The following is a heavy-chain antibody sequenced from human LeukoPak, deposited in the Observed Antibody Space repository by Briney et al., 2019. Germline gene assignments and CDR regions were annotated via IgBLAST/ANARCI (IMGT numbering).Heavy chain of an antibody. D-gene: IGHD3-3*01. V-gene: IGHV1-2*02. CDR1: GDTFTVYY. CDR2: IKPNSGGT. J-gene: IGHJ4*02. Sequence: ASLRVSSTASGDTFTVYYMHTVGQAPGPGLQWLGWIKPNSGGTNYAQKFQGRVTMTRDTSISTGYMELSRLRSGDTAVYYCAREGGGVVTLLHYWGQGTLVTVSS. CDR3: AREGGGVVTLLHY.